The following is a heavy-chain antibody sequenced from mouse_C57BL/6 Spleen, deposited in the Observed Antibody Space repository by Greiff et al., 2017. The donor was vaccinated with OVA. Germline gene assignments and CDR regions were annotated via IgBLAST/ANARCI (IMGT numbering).Heavy chain of an antibody. Sequence: QVHVKQPGAELVKPGASVKLSCKASGYTFTSYWMHWVKQRPGQGLEWIGMIHPNSGSTNYNEKFKSKATLTVDKSSSTAYMQLSSLTSEDSAVYYCAPITTVVFDYWGQGTTLTVSS. CDR3: APITTVVFDY. D-gene: IGHD1-1*01. CDR2: IHPNSGST. V-gene: IGHV1-64*01. J-gene: IGHJ2*01. CDR1: GYTFTSYW.